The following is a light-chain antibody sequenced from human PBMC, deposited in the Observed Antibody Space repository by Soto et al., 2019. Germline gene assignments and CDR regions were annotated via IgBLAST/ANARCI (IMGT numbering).Light chain of an antibody. CDR3: QQYGSSGT. J-gene: IGKJ1*01. CDR2: GAS. CDR1: QSVSNNY. V-gene: IGKV3-20*01. Sequence: EIVLTQSPGTLSLSPGERATLSCRASQSVSNNYLAWYQQKTGQAPRLLIYGASNRATGIPDRFSGSESGTDFTLTISRLEPEDFAVYYCQQYGSSGTYGQGTKVDTK.